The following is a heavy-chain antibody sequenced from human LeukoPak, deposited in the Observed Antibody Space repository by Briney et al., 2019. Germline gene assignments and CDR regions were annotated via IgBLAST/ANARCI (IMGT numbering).Heavy chain of an antibody. CDR2: IYPGDSDT. CDR3: ARRQVVAGSGWGNYYYYMDV. CDR1: GYSFTSHW. D-gene: IGHD3-10*01. J-gene: IGHJ6*03. V-gene: IGHV5-51*01. Sequence: GESLKISCKGSGYSFTSHWIGWVRQMPGKGLEWMGIIYPGDSDTTYSPSFQGQVTISADKSTSTAYLQWSSLKASDTAMYYCARRQVVAGSGWGNYYYYMDVWGKGTTVTVSS.